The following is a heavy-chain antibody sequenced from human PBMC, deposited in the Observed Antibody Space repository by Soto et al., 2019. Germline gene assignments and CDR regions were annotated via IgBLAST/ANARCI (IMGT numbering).Heavy chain of an antibody. CDR3: AKGPYASGWYYFDY. CDR2: ISGSGGST. CDR1: GFTFSDYA. V-gene: IGHV3-23*01. Sequence: PGGSLRLSCAASGFTFSDYAMSWVRQAPGKGLEWVSTISGSGGSTYYADSVKGRFTISRDNSKNTLYLQMNSLRAEDTAVYYCAKGPYASGWYYFDYWGQGTLVTVSS. D-gene: IGHD6-19*01. J-gene: IGHJ4*02.